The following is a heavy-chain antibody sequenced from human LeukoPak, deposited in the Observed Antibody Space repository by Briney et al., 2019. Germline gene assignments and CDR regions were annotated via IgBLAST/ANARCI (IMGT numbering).Heavy chain of an antibody. J-gene: IGHJ3*02. CDR1: GFTFDDYA. Sequence: GGSLRLSCAASGFTFDDYAMHRVRQAPGKGLEWVSGISWNSGSIGYADSVKGRFTISRDNAKNSLYLQMNSLRTEDTALYYCAKDMSVGSGTYFDIWGQGTMVTVSS. D-gene: IGHD3-10*01. V-gene: IGHV3-9*01. CDR3: AKDMSVGSGTYFDI. CDR2: ISWNSGSI.